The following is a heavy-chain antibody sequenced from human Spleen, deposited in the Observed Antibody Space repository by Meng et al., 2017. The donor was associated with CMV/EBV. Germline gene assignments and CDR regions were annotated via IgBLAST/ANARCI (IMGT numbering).Heavy chain of an antibody. V-gene: IGHV3-21*01. J-gene: IGHJ4*02. CDR2: ITGSGDFI. CDR1: GFPYSNYS. D-gene: IGHD2-2*01. CDR3: ARGEDGSTSARRTLRY. Sequence: GESLKISCAASGFPYSNYSVNWVRQAPGKGLEWVSSITGSGDFIYYANSVKGRFTISRDNAKNSLYLQMNSLRADDTAVYYCARGEDGSTSARRTLRYWGQGTLVNRLL.